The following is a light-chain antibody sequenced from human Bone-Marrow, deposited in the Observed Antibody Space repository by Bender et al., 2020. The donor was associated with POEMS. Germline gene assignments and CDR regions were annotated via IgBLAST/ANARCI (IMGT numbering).Light chain of an antibody. CDR3: SSYAGSRTLV. CDR2: DVT. CDR1: SRDVGNYNF. V-gene: IGLV2-23*02. J-gene: IGLJ2*01. Sequence: QSALTQFASVSGSPGQSITISWTGTSRDVGNYNFITWYQQHPGKAPKLIIYDVTKRPSGVSVRFAGSKSGNTASLTIFGLQAEDEADYYCSSYAGSRTLVFGGGTKVTVL.